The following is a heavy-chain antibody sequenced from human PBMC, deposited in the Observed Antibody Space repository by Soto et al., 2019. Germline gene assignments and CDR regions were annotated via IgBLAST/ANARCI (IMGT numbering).Heavy chain of an antibody. D-gene: IGHD2-21*01. CDR1: GFTFSSYA. Sequence: PGGSLRLSCAASGFTFSSYAMHWVRQAPGKGLEYVSAITSNGGNTDYASSVKGRFTISRDNSKNTLYLQMGSLRAEDMAVYYCARRIPFGYGMAVWGQGTTVTVSS. J-gene: IGHJ6*02. CDR3: ARRIPFGYGMAV. V-gene: IGHV3-64*01. CDR2: ITSNGGNT.